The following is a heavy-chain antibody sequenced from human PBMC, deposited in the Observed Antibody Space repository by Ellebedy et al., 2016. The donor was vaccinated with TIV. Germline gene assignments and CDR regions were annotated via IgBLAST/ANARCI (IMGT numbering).Heavy chain of an antibody. CDR1: GFTFTNYA. Sequence: PGGSLRLSCAASGFTFTNYAMTWVRQAPGKGLEWVSAISGTGGRTYYDDPVKGRFTISRDNSNNTLYLQMHSLRAEDTAVYYCARDRETWFGDPTGLDYWGQGTLVTVSS. CDR2: ISGTGGRT. D-gene: IGHD3-10*01. J-gene: IGHJ4*02. CDR3: ARDRETWFGDPTGLDY. V-gene: IGHV3-23*01.